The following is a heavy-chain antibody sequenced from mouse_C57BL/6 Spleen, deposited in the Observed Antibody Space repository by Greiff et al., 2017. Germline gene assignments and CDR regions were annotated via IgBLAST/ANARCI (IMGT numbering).Heavy chain of an antibody. CDR1: GYTFTSYG. D-gene: IGHD3-3*01. V-gene: IGHV1-58*01. CDR3: ARSAGGRRNYFDY. J-gene: IGHJ2*01. Sequence: VQLQQSGAELVRPGSSVKMSCKTSGYTFTSYGINWVKQRPGPGLEWIGYIYIGNGYTEYNEKFKGKATLTSDTSASTAYMQLSSLTSEGSAIYICARSAGGRRNYFDYWGQGTTLTVSS. CDR2: IYIGNGYT.